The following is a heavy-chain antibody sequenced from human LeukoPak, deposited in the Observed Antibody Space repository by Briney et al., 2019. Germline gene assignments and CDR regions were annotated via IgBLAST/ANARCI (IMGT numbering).Heavy chain of an antibody. CDR2: INHNGNVN. D-gene: IGHD3-16*01. J-gene: IGHJ6*02. CDR3: ARGGGLDV. Sequence: GRSLRLSCAASGFTFSASSMHWVRQAPGKGLEWVASINHNGNVNYYVDSVKGRFTISRDNAKNSLYLQMSNLRAEDTAVYFCARGGGLDVWGQGATVTVSS. CDR1: GFTFSASS. V-gene: IGHV3-7*03.